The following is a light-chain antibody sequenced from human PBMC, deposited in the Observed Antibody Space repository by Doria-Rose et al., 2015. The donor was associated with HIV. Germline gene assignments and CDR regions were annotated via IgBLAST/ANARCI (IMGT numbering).Light chain of an antibody. Sequence: TQSPGTLSLSPGERATLSCRASQSFSSTYLAWYQQKPGQALSLLIYDGPTRATGIPDRFSASGSGTDFTLTINRLEPEDFALYYCHQYGTSWTFGQGTKVEI. J-gene: IGKJ1*01. CDR2: DGP. CDR1: QSFSSTY. CDR3: HQYGTSWT. V-gene: IGKV3-20*01.